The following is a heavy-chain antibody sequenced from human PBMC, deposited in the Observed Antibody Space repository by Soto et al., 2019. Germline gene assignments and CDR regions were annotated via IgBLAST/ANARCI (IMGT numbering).Heavy chain of an antibody. CDR1: GYSFTSYW. CDR2: IDPSDSYT. V-gene: IGHV5-10-1*01. CDR3: AMIAVAGTDYYYGMDV. D-gene: IGHD6-19*01. Sequence: GESLKISCKGSGYSFTSYWISWVRQMPGKGLEWMGRIDPSDSYTNYSPSFQGHVTISADKSISTAYLQWSSLKASDTAMYYCAMIAVAGTDYYYGMDVWDQGTTVTVSS. J-gene: IGHJ6*02.